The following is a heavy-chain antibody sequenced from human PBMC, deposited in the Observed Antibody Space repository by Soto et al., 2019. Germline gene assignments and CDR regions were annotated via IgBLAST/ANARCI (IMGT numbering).Heavy chain of an antibody. CDR2: ISYDGSNK. Sequence: QVQLVESGGGVVQPGRSLRLSCAASGFTFSSYGIHWVRQAPGKGLEWVAVISYDGSNKYYADSVKGRFTFSRDNSKNTLYLQMNSLRAEDTAVYYCARSLSGYDSRPGYSAYYGMDVWGQGTTVTVSS. D-gene: IGHD5-12*01. CDR3: ARSLSGYDSRPGYSAYYGMDV. V-gene: IGHV3-30-3*01. J-gene: IGHJ6*02. CDR1: GFTFSSYG.